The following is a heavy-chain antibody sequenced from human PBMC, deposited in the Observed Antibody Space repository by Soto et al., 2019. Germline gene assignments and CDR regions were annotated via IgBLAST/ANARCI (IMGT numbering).Heavy chain of an antibody. CDR1: GYTFTSYG. CDR2: MSAYNGNT. Sequence: QVQLVQSGAEVKKPGASVKVSCKASGYTFTSYGISWVRQAPGQGLEWMGWMSAYNGNTNYAQKLQGRVTMTTDTSTSTAYMELRSLRSDDTAVYYCARGIVNYDFWSGYFVSADDFDYWGQGTLVTVSS. D-gene: IGHD3-3*01. J-gene: IGHJ4*02. CDR3: ARGIVNYDFWSGYFVSADDFDY. V-gene: IGHV1-18*01.